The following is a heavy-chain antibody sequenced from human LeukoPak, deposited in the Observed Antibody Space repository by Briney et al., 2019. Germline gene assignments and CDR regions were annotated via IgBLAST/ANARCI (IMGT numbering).Heavy chain of an antibody. D-gene: IGHD2-2*01. Sequence: SETLSLTCTVSGGFISSGSYYWSWIRQPAGKGLEWIGRIYTSGSTNYNPSLKSRVTISVDTSKNQFSLKLSSVTAADTAVYYCARDRVQFAEDIVVVPAADGLDYWGQGTLVTVSS. J-gene: IGHJ4*02. CDR3: ARDRVQFAEDIVVVPAADGLDY. V-gene: IGHV4-61*02. CDR2: IYTSGST. CDR1: GGFISSGSYY.